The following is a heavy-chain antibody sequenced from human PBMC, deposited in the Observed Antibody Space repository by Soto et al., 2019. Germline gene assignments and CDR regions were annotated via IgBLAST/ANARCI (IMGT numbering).Heavy chain of an antibody. J-gene: IGHJ3*02. CDR3: AREGDGYNDAFDI. CDR2: ISSSSSYI. V-gene: IGHV3-21*01. D-gene: IGHD5-12*01. Sequence: GGSLRLSCAASGFTFSSYSMNWVRQAPGKGLEWVSSISSSSSYIYYADSVKGRFTISRDNAKNSLYLQMNSLRAEDTAVYYCAREGDGYNDAFDIWGQGTMVTVSS. CDR1: GFTFSSYS.